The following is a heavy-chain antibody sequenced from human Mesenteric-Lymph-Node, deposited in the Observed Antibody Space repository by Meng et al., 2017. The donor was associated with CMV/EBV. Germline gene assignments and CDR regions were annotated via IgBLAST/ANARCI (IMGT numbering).Heavy chain of an antibody. CDR3: ARDLYPIVVVVAAKSGKMKREGYGMDV. Sequence: ASVKVSCKASGYTLTGNYMHWVRQASGQGLEWMGWINPNSGGTNYAQKFQGRVTMTRDTSISTAYMELSRLRSDDTAVYYCARDLYPIVVVVAAKSGKMKREGYGMDVWGQGTTVTVSS. CDR2: INPNSGGT. D-gene: IGHD2-15*01. J-gene: IGHJ6*02. V-gene: IGHV1-2*02. CDR1: GYTLTGNY.